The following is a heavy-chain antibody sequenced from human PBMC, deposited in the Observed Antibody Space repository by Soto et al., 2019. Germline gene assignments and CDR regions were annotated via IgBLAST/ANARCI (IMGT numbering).Heavy chain of an antibody. J-gene: IGHJ4*02. CDR3: AAIPGWLRLDPRDS. CDR2: IVVGGGNT. Sequence: QIQLVQSGPEVRKPGTSVKVSCKTSGFTFLSSAMQWVRQARGQRLEWIGWIVVGGGNTNYAQKFQGRVTITRDVSTGTGYMEMSSLSSDDTAVYFCAAIPGWLRLDPRDSWDQGTLVTVSS. D-gene: IGHD5-12*01. V-gene: IGHV1-58*02. CDR1: GFTFLSSA.